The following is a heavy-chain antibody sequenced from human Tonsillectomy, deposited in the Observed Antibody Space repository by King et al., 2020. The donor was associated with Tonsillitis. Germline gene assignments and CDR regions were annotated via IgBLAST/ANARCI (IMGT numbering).Heavy chain of an antibody. CDR1: GGTFNSYA. CDR2: FIPIFGAA. V-gene: IGHV1-69*01. CDR3: AGARPGSSSWFHFDY. Sequence: QLVQSGAEVKKPGSSVKVSCKASGGTFNSYAISWVRQAPGQGLEWMGGFIPIFGAATYAQKFQGRVTMTADESTSTAYMELSSLRSEDTAVYYCAGARPGSSSWFHFDYWGQGTRVTVSS. D-gene: IGHD6-13*01. J-gene: IGHJ4*02.